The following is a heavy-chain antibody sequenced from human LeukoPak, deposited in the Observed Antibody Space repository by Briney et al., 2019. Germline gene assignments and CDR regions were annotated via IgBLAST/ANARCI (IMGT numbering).Heavy chain of an antibody. J-gene: IGHJ4*02. CDR3: AKGDTNTMLRGVTLDY. CDR1: GFIFSSYA. D-gene: IGHD3-10*01. CDR2: ISASDGRL. V-gene: IGHV3-23*01. Sequence: GGSLRLSCAASGFIFSSYAMNWVRQAPGKALEWVSAISASDGRLYYADSVKGRFTISRDNSKNTVYLQLNRLRADDTAVYYCAKGDTNTMLRGVTLDYWGPGTLVTVSS.